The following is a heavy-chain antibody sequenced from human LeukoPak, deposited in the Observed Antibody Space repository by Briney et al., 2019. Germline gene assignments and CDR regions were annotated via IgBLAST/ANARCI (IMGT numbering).Heavy chain of an antibody. V-gene: IGHV4-59*01. Sequence: PSETLSLTCTVSGGSISSYYWSWIRQPPGKGLEWIGYIYYSGSTNYNPSLKSRVTISADTSKNQFSLKLSSVTAADTAVYYCARFTRTAAAGPYYFDYWGQGTLVTVSS. J-gene: IGHJ4*02. CDR2: IYYSGST. D-gene: IGHD6-13*01. CDR1: GGSISSYY. CDR3: ARFTRTAAAGPYYFDY.